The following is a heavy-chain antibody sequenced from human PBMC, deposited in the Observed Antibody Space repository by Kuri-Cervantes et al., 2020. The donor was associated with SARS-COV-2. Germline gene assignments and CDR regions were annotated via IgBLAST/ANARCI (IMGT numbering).Heavy chain of an antibody. CDR3: ARKRTTVTTFWFDP. Sequence: SQTLSLTCAVSGYSISSGYYWSWIRQPPGKGLEWIGEINHSGSTNYDPSLKSRVTISVDTSKNQFSLKLSSVTAADTAVYYCARKRTTVTTFWFDPWGQGTRGTVSS. D-gene: IGHD4-17*01. V-gene: IGHV4-34*01. CDR1: GYSISSGYY. J-gene: IGHJ5*02. CDR2: INHSGST.